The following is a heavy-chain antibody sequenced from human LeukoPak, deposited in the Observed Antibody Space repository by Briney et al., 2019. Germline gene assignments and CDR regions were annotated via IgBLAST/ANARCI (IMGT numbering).Heavy chain of an antibody. CDR3: VRDAVDSSGNRGYFDY. D-gene: IGHD3-22*01. Sequence: PGGPLRLSCAASGFTFSSYSMNWVRQAPGKGLEWVSYISSSGYSIYYADSVKGRFTISRDNAKNSLYLQMNSLRAEDTAVYYCVRDAVDSSGNRGYFDYWGQGTLVTVSS. CDR2: ISSSGYSI. V-gene: IGHV3-48*04. J-gene: IGHJ4*02. CDR1: GFTFSSYS.